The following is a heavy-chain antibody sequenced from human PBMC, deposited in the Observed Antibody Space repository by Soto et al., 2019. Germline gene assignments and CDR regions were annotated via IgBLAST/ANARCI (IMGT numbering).Heavy chain of an antibody. CDR1: GGSFSGYY. V-gene: IGHV4-34*01. Sequence: QVQLQQWGAGLLKPSETLSLTCAVYGGSFSGYYWSWIRQPPGKGLEWIGEINHSGSTNYNLSLKSRVTISVDTSKNQFSLKLSSVTAADTAVYYCARTGVGATYGYWGQGTLVTVSS. CDR3: ARTGVGATYGY. D-gene: IGHD1-26*01. CDR2: INHSGST. J-gene: IGHJ4*02.